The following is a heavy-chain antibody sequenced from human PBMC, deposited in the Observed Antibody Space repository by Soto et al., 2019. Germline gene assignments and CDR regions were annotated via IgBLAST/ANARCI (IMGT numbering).Heavy chain of an antibody. CDR2: IYYSGST. V-gene: IGHV4-39*01. CDR1: GGSISSSSYY. CDR3: ARHKDSSGPSGGWFDP. D-gene: IGHD3-22*01. Sequence: SETLSLTCTVSGGSISSSSYYWGWIRQPPGKGLEWIGSIYYSGSTYYNPSLKSRVTISVDTSKNQFSLKLSSVTAADTAVYYCARHKDSSGPSGGWFDPWGQGTLVT. J-gene: IGHJ5*02.